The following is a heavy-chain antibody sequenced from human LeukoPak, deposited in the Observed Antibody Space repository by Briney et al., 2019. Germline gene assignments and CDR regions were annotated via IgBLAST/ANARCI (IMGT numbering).Heavy chain of an antibody. CDR1: GYTFTSYY. Sequence: ASVKVSCKASGYTFTSYYMHWVRQAPGQGLEWMGLINPTGGSTGYAQKFQGRVTMTRDMSTSTDYMELSSLRSEDTAIYYCARDNSVGDNSWWFDPWGQGTLVTVSS. J-gene: IGHJ5*02. CDR3: ARDNSVGDNSWWFDP. V-gene: IGHV1-46*01. D-gene: IGHD1-26*01. CDR2: INPTGGST.